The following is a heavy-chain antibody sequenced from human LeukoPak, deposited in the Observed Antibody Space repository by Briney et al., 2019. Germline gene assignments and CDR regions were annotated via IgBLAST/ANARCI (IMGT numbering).Heavy chain of an antibody. J-gene: IGHJ3*02. Sequence: GGSLRLSCAASGFTFSSYSMNWVRQAPGKGLEWVSSISSSSSYIYYADSVKGRFTLSRDNAKNSLYLQMNSLRAEDTAVYYCAREPDIVVVVAATDAFDIWGQGTMVTVSS. D-gene: IGHD2-15*01. V-gene: IGHV3-21*01. CDR3: AREPDIVVVVAATDAFDI. CDR1: GFTFSSYS. CDR2: ISSSSSYI.